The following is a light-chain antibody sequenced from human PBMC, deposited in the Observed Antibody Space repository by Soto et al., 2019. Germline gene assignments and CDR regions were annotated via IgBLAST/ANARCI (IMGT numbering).Light chain of an antibody. Sequence: DIQMTQSPSSLSASVGDRVTITCQASQDIRKSLDWYQQKPGKAPKVLIYDASNLETGVPSRFRGSGSGTQFTLTISSLQPEDFAVYYCQQYRDLPITFGQGTRLEIK. V-gene: IGKV1-33*01. CDR2: DAS. CDR1: QDIRKS. J-gene: IGKJ5*01. CDR3: QQYRDLPIT.